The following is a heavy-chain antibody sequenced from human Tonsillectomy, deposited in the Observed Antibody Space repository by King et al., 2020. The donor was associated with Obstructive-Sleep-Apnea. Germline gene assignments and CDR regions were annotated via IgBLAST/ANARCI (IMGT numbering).Heavy chain of an antibody. J-gene: IGHJ5*02. CDR2: IYYSGST. CDR3: ARVGRYNYYDSSRWFDP. Sequence: QLQESGPGLVKPSETLSLTCTVSGGSISSSSYYWGWIRKPPGKGLEWIGGIYYSGSTYYNPSLKSRVTISVDTSKNQFSLKLSSVTAADTAVYYCARVGRYNYYDSSRWFDPWGQGTLVTVSS. D-gene: IGHD3-22*01. V-gene: IGHV4-39*07. CDR1: GGSISSSSYY.